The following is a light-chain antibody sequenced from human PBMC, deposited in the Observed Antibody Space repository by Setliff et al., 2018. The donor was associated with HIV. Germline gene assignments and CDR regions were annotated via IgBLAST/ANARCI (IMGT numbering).Light chain of an antibody. CDR3: SSYARTNPFG. CDR1: TSDISHYNF. V-gene: IGLV2-14*01. J-gene: IGLJ1*01. Sequence: QSALTQPASVSASPGQSITISCTGTTSDISHYNFVSWYPQHPDSAPKLLIYEVFNRPSGVSHRFSGSKSGNTDSLTISGLQAEDEADYYCSSYARTNPFGFGTGTKVTVL. CDR2: EVF.